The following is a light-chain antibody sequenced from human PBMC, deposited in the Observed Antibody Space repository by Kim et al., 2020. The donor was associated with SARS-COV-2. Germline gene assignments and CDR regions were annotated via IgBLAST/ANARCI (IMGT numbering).Light chain of an antibody. CDR1: QGVGSR. J-gene: IGKJ2*01. V-gene: IGKV1-12*01. Sequence: SASVGDRVTITCRASQGVGSRVAWYQQKPGKAPKLLIYAANNLQSGVPSMFSGSGYGTDFTLTISSLQPEDFATYYCQQANNFPYTFGQGTKLEI. CDR2: AAN. CDR3: QQANNFPYT.